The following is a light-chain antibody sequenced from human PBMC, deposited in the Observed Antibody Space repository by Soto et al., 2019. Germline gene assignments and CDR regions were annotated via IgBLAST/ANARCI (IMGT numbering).Light chain of an antibody. CDR2: SAS. CDR3: QQGNNWPLT. CDR1: QSISTE. J-gene: IGKJ2*01. V-gene: IGKV3-15*01. Sequence: EIVMTQSPATLSVSPGERATLSCRASQSISTELAWYQQKPGQPPRLLSYSASTRATGVPARFTGSGSGSEFTLTISGLQSEDVAVYYCQQGNNWPLTFGQGTRLEI.